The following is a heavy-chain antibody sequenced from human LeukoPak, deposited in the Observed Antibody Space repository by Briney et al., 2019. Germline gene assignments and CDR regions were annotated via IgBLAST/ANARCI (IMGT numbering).Heavy chain of an antibody. D-gene: IGHD1-20*01. CDR3: ARAEDNWNDRGGWFDP. CDR1: GGSISSSSYY. Sequence: SETLSLTCTVSGGSISSSSYYWGWIRQPPGKGLEWIGSIYYSGSTYYNPSLKSRVTISVDTSKNQFSLKLSSVTAADTAVYYCARAEDNWNDRGGWFDPWGQGTLVTVSS. CDR2: IYYSGST. J-gene: IGHJ5*02. V-gene: IGHV4-39*07.